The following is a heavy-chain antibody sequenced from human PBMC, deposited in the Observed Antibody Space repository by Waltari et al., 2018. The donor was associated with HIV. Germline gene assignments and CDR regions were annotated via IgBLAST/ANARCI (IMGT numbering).Heavy chain of an antibody. Sequence: QVQLVQSGAEVKKPGASVKVSCKVSGYTLTELSMHWVRQAPGKGLEGMEXXAPEDGEPIYAQKFQGRGTMTEDTSTDTAYMELSSLRSEDTAVYYCATSRLLGALDAFDIWGQGTMVTVSS. J-gene: IGHJ3*02. CDR2: XAPEDGEP. CDR3: ATSRLLGALDAFDI. V-gene: IGHV1-24*01. D-gene: IGHD2-21*01. CDR1: GYTLTELS.